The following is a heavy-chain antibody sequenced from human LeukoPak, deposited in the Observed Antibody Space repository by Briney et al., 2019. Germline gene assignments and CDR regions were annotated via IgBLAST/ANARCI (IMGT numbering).Heavy chain of an antibody. J-gene: IGHJ6*03. D-gene: IGHD5-12*01. Sequence: ASVKVSCKASGYTFTNYGISWVRQAPGQGLEWMGWISAYNGNTNNAQKLQGRVTMTTDTSTTTAYMELRSLRSDDTAVYYCARRGYPVYYYYMDVWGKGTTVTISS. CDR1: GYTFTNYG. CDR3: ARRGYPVYYYYMDV. CDR2: ISAYNGNT. V-gene: IGHV1-18*01.